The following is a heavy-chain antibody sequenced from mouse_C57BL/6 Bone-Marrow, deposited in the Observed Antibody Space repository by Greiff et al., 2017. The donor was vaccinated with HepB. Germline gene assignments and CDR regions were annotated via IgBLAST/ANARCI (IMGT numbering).Heavy chain of an antibody. Sequence: VQLQQSGAELVRPGASVKLSCTASGFNIKDDYMHWVKQRPEQGLEWIGWIDPENGDTEYASKFQGKATITADTSSNTAYLPLSSLTSEDTAVYYCTSKPPYYGSSLFAYWGQGTLVTVSA. V-gene: IGHV14-4*01. CDR2: IDPENGDT. CDR3: TSKPPYYGSSLFAY. J-gene: IGHJ3*01. D-gene: IGHD1-1*01. CDR1: GFNIKDDY.